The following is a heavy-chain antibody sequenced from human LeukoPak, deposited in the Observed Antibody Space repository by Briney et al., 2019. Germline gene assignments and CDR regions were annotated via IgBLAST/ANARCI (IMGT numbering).Heavy chain of an antibody. D-gene: IGHD6-6*01. Sequence: GGSLRLSCAASGFTFSSYWMHWVRQAPGKGPVWVSRINNDGSGTTYADSVKGRFTISRDDAKNTLYLQMNSLRAEDTAVYYCAKDRGKYSSSPLGYWGQGTLVTVSS. J-gene: IGHJ4*02. V-gene: IGHV3-74*01. CDR3: AKDRGKYSSSPLGY. CDR1: GFTFSSYW. CDR2: INNDGSGT.